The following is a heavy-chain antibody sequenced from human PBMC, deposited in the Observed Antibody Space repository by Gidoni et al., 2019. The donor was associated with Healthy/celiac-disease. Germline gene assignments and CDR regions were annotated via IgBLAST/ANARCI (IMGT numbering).Heavy chain of an antibody. D-gene: IGHD5-18*01. CDR1: GGSISSYY. V-gene: IGHV4-59*01. CDR2: IYYSGST. CDR3: ARGGKLWYDY. J-gene: IGHJ4*02. Sequence: QVQLQESGPGLVKPSETLSLTCTVSGGSISSYYWSWIRQPPGKGLGLIGYIYYSGSTNYNPSLKSRVTISVDTSKNQFSLKLSSVTAADTAVYYCARGGKLWYDYWGQGTLVTVSS.